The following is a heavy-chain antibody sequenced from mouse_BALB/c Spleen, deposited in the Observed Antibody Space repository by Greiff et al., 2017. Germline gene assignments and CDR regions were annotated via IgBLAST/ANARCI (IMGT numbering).Heavy chain of an antibody. CDR1: GFTFSSYG. J-gene: IGHJ2*01. Sequence: EVHLVESGGDLVKPGGSLKLSCAASGFTFSSYGMSWVRQTPDKRLEWVATISSGGSYTYYPDSVKGRFTISRDNAKNTLYLQMSSLKSEDTAMYYCARHGYAYYFDYWGQGTTLTVSS. CDR2: ISSGGSYT. V-gene: IGHV5-6*01. CDR3: ARHGYAYYFDY. D-gene: IGHD1-2*01.